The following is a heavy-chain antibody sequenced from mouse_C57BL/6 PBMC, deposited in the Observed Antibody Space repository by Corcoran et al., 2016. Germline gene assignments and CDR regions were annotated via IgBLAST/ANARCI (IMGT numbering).Heavy chain of an antibody. J-gene: IGHJ1*03. Sequence: EVQLQQSGPELVKPGASVKISCKASGYTFTDYYMNWVKQSHGKSLEWNGDINPNNGGTSYNQKFKGKATLTVEKSSSTAYMELRSLTSEDSAVYYCARWDDPWYFDVWGTGTTVTVSS. CDR3: ARWDDPWYFDV. CDR2: INPNNGGT. V-gene: IGHV1-26*01. CDR1: GYTFTDYY. D-gene: IGHD2-3*01.